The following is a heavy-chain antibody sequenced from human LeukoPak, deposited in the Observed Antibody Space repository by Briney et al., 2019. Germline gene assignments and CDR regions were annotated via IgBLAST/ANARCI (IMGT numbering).Heavy chain of an antibody. CDR2: IYYSGST. V-gene: IGHV4-59*12. CDR1: GGSISSYY. J-gene: IGHJ4*02. Sequence: SETLSLTCTVSGGSISSYYWSWIRQPPGKGLEWIGYIYYSGSTNYNPSLKSRVTISVDTSKNQFSLKLSSVTAADTAVYYCAREVREYDILTGYPKRYFDYWGQGTLVTVSS. D-gene: IGHD3-9*01. CDR3: AREVREYDILTGYPKRYFDY.